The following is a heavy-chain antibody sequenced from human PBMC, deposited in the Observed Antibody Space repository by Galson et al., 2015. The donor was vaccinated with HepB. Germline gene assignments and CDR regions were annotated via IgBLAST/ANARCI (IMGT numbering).Heavy chain of an antibody. J-gene: IGHJ5*02. CDR2: INHSGST. Sequence: ETLSLTCAVYGGSFSGYYWSWIRQPPGKGLEWIGEINHSGSTNYNPSLKSRVTISVDTSKNQFSLKLSSVTAADTAVYYCARGSTYYGSGSPLGFDPWGQGTLVTVSS. CDR1: GGSFSGYY. D-gene: IGHD3-10*01. CDR3: ARGSTYYGSGSPLGFDP. V-gene: IGHV4-34*01.